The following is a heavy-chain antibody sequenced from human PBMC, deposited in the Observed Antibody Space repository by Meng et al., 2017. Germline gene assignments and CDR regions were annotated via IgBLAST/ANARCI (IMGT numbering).Heavy chain of an antibody. D-gene: IGHD2-8*02. CDR2: TYYRSKWYN. Sequence: QPQQLGPVLLNTSHTPCVSCASCGDSVSSNSAAWNWVRESTSRGLEWLGRTYYRSKWYNDYAVSVKSRISINPDTSKNQFSLQLNSVTPEDTAVYYCARGVVYAISHFDYWGQGTLVTVSS. CDR1: GDSVSSNSAA. V-gene: IGHV6-1*01. CDR3: ARGVVYAISHFDY. J-gene: IGHJ4*02.